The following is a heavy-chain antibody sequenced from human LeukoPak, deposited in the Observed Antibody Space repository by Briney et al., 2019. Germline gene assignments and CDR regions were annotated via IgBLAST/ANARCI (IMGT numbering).Heavy chain of an antibody. Sequence: GGSLRLSCAASGFTFSSYAMSWVRQAPGKGLEWVSAISGSGGSTYYADSVKGRFTISRDNSKNTLYLQMNGLRAEDTAVYYCAKDPCRYCSSTTLNYWGQGTLVTVSS. CDR1: GFTFSSYA. CDR3: AKDPCRYCSSTTLNY. V-gene: IGHV3-23*01. J-gene: IGHJ4*02. CDR2: ISGSGGST. D-gene: IGHD2-2*01.